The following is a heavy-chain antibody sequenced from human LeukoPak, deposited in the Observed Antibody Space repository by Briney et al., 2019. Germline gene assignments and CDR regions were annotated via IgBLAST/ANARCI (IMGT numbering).Heavy chain of an antibody. J-gene: IGHJ5*02. Sequence: ASVKVSCKASGYTFTSYGISWVRQAPGQGLEWMGRIIPILGIANYAQKFQGRVTITADKSTSTAYMELSSLRSEDTAVYYCARDLVGQYYYDSSVSGSNWFDPWGQGTLVTVSS. D-gene: IGHD3-22*01. CDR2: IIPILGIA. V-gene: IGHV1-69*04. CDR1: GYTFTSYG. CDR3: ARDLVGQYYYDSSVSGSNWFDP.